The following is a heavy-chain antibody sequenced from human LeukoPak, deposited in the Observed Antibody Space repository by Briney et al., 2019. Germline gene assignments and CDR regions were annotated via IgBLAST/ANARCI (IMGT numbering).Heavy chain of an antibody. J-gene: IGHJ4*02. CDR1: GGSISSGSYY. D-gene: IGHD6-19*01. Sequence: SVTLSLTCTVSGGSISSGSYYWSWIRQPPGKGLEWIGYIDSSGITNYNSSLNSRVTISLDTSQNQFSLKLNSVTAADTAVYYCATVASGWYPDYWGQGALVTVAS. CDR3: ATVASGWYPDY. V-gene: IGHV4-61*01. CDR2: IDSSGIT.